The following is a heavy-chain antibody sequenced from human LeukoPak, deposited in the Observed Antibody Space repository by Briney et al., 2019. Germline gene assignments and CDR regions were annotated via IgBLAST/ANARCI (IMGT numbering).Heavy chain of an antibody. Sequence: ASVKVSCKASGYTFTGYYMHWVRQAPGQGLEWMGRINPNSGGTNYAQKFQGRVTMTRHTSISTAYMELSRLRSDDTAVYYCARGRSSSGYFDYWGQGTLVTVSS. J-gene: IGHJ4*02. D-gene: IGHD6-6*01. CDR1: GYTFTGYY. CDR3: ARGRSSSGYFDY. V-gene: IGHV1-2*06. CDR2: INPNSGGT.